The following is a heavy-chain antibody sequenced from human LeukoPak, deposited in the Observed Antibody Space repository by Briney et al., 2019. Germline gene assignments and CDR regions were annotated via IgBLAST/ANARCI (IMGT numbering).Heavy chain of an antibody. D-gene: IGHD6-13*01. CDR3: AKTRPLDSSSWSHGDY. J-gene: IGHJ4*02. CDR1: GFTFDDYA. Sequence: GRSLRLPCAASGFTFDDYAMHWVRQAPGKGLEWVSGISWNSGSIGYADSVKGRFTISRDNAKNSLYLQMNSLRAEDTAVYYCAKTRPLDSSSWSHGDYWGQGTLVTVSS. CDR2: ISWNSGSI. V-gene: IGHV3-9*01.